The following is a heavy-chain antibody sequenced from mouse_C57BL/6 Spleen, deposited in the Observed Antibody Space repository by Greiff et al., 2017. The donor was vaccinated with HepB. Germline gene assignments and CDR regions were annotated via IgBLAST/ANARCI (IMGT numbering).Heavy chain of an antibody. CDR2: IYPGSGNT. CDR1: GYTFTDYY. Sequence: VQLQQSGAELVRPGASVKLSCKASGYTFTDYYINWVKQRPGQGLEWIARIYPGSGNTYYKEKFKGKATLTAEKSSSTAYMQLSSLTSEDSAVYFCAREGYYGFAYWGQGTLVTVSA. J-gene: IGHJ3*01. D-gene: IGHD2-3*01. CDR3: AREGYYGFAY. V-gene: IGHV1-76*01.